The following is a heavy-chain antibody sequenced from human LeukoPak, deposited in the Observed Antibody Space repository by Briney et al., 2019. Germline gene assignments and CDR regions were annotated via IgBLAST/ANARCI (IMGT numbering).Heavy chain of an antibody. CDR2: ISWNSGSI. D-gene: IGHD6-13*01. V-gene: IGHV3-9*01. J-gene: IGHJ4*02. CDR1: GFTFDDYA. CDR3: AKVHRRGTMYSSSWEFDY. Sequence: PGGSLRLSCAASGFTFDDYAMHWVRQAPGKGLEWVSGISWNSGSIGYADSVKGRFTISRDNAKNSLYLQMNSLRAEDTAVYYCAKVHRRGTMYSSSWEFDYWGQGTLVTVSS.